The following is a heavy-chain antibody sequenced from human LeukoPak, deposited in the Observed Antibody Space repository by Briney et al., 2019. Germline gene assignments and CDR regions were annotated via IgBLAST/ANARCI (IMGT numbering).Heavy chain of an antibody. V-gene: IGHV4-31*01. D-gene: IGHD3-22*01. Sequence: KPSETLSLTCTVSGGAISTGAYYWSWIRQHPGRGLEWIGYIYYSGSSLYNPSLKSHLTWAVDTAKNQFSLQLASVTAADTAVYYCPSRTISGFLDNWGQGTLVAVSS. CDR3: PSRTISGFLDN. J-gene: IGHJ4*02. CDR2: IYYSGSS. CDR1: GGAISTGAYY.